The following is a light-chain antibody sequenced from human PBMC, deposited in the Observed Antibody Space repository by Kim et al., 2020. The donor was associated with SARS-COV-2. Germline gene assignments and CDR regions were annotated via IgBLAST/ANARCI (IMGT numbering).Light chain of an antibody. J-gene: IGKJ1*01. V-gene: IGKV3-20*01. CDR2: AIS. CDR1: QSISSIH. Sequence: EIVLTQSPGTLSLSPGERATLSCRASQSISSIHVACYQQKRGRAPRLIIYAISNRATDIPDRFSGSGAGTDFTLTISRLEPEDFAVYYCQQYADSPPTFGQGTKVDIK. CDR3: QQYADSPPT.